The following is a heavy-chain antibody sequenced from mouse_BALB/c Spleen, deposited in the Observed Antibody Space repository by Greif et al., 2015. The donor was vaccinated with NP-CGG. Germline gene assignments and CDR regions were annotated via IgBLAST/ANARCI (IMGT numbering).Heavy chain of an antibody. CDR2: INPSSGYT. D-gene: IGHD2-1*01. Sequence: VQLQQSGAELARPGASGKMSCKASGYTFTSYTMHWVKQRPGQGLEWIGYINPSSGYTNYNQKFKDKATLTADKSSSTAYMQLSSLTSEDSAVYYCAREGGNPYAMDYWGQGTSVTVSS. V-gene: IGHV1-4*01. CDR1: GYTFTSYT. J-gene: IGHJ4*01. CDR3: AREGGNPYAMDY.